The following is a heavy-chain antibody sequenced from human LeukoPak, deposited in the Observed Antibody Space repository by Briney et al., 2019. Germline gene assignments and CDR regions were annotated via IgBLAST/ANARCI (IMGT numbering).Heavy chain of an antibody. CDR3: ARGSPGRWLQFGAFDI. J-gene: IGHJ3*02. V-gene: IGHV4-59*01. CDR1: GGSISSYY. Sequence: SETLSLTCTVSGGSISSYYWNWIRQPPGKGLEWIGYIYYSGSTNYNPSLKSRVTISVDTSKNQFSLKLSSVTAADTAVYYCARGSPGRWLQFGAFDIWGQGTKVTVSS. CDR2: IYYSGST. D-gene: IGHD5-24*01.